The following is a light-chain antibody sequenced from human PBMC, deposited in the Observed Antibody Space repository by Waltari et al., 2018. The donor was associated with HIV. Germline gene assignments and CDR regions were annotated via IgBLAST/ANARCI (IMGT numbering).Light chain of an antibody. CDR3: SSYTSSSTGV. CDR1: SRDVGGYTY. J-gene: IGLJ1*01. CDR2: EVS. Sequence: QSALTQPASVSGSPGQSITISCTGTSRDVGGYTYVSGYQQHPGKAPNLMSYEVSPRPSGVANRFSGSKSGNTASLTIAGLQDEDEADYYCSSYTSSSTGVFGTGTKVTVL. V-gene: IGLV2-14*01.